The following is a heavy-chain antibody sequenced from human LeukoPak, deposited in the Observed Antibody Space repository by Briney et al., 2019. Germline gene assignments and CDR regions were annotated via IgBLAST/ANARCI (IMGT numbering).Heavy chain of an antibody. V-gene: IGHV3-74*01. J-gene: IGHJ4*02. CDR2: INSDGSTT. CDR3: ARDGTAANFDY. Sequence: QPGGSLRLSCAASGFTFSSYWMHWVRQAPVKGLVWVSRINSDGSTTNYADSVKGRFTISRDNAKNTVYLQMNSLRAEDTAVYYCARDGTAANFDYWGQGTLLTVSS. CDR1: GFTFSSYW. D-gene: IGHD6-13*01.